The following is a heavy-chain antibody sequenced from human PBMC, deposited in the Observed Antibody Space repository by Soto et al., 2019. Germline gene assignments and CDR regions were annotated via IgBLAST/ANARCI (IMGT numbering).Heavy chain of an antibody. CDR2: ILYYGNNK. V-gene: IGHV3-33*01. Sequence: SLSLSCSACGFTFSSYGMHWVRRAPGKWLEWVAVILYYGNNKYYADSVKGRFTISRDNSKNTLYLQMNSLRAEDTAVYYCARQVVPAAPYYYYGMDVWGQGTTVTVSS. J-gene: IGHJ6*02. D-gene: IGHD2-2*01. CDR3: ARQVVPAAPYYYYGMDV. CDR1: GFTFSSYG.